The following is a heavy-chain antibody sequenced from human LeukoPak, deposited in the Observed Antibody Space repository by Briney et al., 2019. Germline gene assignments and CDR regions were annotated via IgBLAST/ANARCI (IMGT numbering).Heavy chain of an antibody. CDR1: GGSFSDYY. V-gene: IGHV4-34*01. J-gene: IGHJ4*02. Sequence: PSETLSLTCAVYGGSFSDYYWSWIRQPPGKGLEWIGEINHSGSTNYNPSLKSRVTISVDTSKNQFSLKLSSVTAADTAVYYCARVLAARSHPANWGQGTLVTVSS. CDR3: ARVLAARSHPAN. CDR2: INHSGST. D-gene: IGHD6-6*01.